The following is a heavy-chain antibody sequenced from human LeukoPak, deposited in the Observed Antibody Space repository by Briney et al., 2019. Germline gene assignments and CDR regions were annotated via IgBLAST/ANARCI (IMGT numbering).Heavy chain of an antibody. CDR1: GGSFSGYY. CDR3: ARGGRDGYIIDY. Sequence: SETLSLTCAVYGGSFSGYYWSWIRQPPGKGLEWIGEINHSGSTNYNPSLKSRVTISVDTSKNQFSLKLSSVTAADTAVYYCARGGRDGYIIDYWGQGTLVTVSS. D-gene: IGHD5-24*01. J-gene: IGHJ4*02. V-gene: IGHV4-34*01. CDR2: INHSGST.